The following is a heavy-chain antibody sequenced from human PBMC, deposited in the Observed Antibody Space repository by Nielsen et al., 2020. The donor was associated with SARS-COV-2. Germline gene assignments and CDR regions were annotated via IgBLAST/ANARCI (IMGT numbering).Heavy chain of an antibody. CDR3: ASCSPFYYDILTGYCYFDY. D-gene: IGHD3-9*01. V-gene: IGHV4-34*01. Sequence: IRQPPGKGLEWIGEINHSGSTNYNPSLKSRVTISVDTSKNQFSLKLSSVTAADTAVYYCASCSPFYYDILTGYCYFDYWGQGTLVTVSS. CDR2: INHSGST. J-gene: IGHJ4*02.